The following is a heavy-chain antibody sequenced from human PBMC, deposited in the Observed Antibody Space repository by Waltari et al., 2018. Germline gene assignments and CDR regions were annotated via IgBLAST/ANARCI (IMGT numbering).Heavy chain of an antibody. V-gene: IGHV3-23*01. D-gene: IGHD2-15*01. CDR2: ISGSGDIT. Sequence: EVQLLESGGDLVQSGGSLRLSCAASGFTFSSRVMSWVRQAPGKGPEWGSGISGSGDITAYADSVKGRFTISRDNSKNTLYLQMNSLRAGDTALYYCVTSHGGQVYACDCWGQGTLVTVSS. CDR1: GFTFSSRV. J-gene: IGHJ4*02. CDR3: VTSHGGQVYACDC.